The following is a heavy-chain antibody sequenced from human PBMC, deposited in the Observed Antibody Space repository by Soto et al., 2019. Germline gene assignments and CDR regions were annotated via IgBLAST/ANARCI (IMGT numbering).Heavy chain of an antibody. J-gene: IGHJ3*02. CDR3: GASLISSADAFDI. CDR1: GFTFSSYS. D-gene: IGHD6-19*01. V-gene: IGHV3-21*01. Sequence: EVQLVESGGGLVKPGGPLRLSCAASGFTFSSYSMNWVRQAPGKGLEWVSSISSSSSYIYYADSVKGRFTISRDNAKNSLYLQMNSLRAEDTAVYYCGASLISSADAFDIWGQGTMVTVSS. CDR2: ISSSSSYI.